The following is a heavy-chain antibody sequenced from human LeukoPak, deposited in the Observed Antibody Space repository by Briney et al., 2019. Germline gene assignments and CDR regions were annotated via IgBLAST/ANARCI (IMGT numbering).Heavy chain of an antibody. CDR1: VFTFDDYA. CDR2: ISGDGGST. D-gene: IGHD2-15*01. Sequence: GGSLRLSCAADVFTFDDYAMAWVHQTPGRGLEWVSLISGDGGSTYYADSVNGRFTISRDNSKNSLYLQMNSMRTEDTALYYCAKGRYCSGGSCYYFDYWGQGTLVTVSS. J-gene: IGHJ4*02. CDR3: AKGRYCSGGSCYYFDY. V-gene: IGHV3-43*02.